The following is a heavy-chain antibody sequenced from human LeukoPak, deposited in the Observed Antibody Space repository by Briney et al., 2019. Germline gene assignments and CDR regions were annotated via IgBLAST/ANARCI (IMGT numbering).Heavy chain of an antibody. CDR2: MHPNSGKT. Sequence: ASVRVSCKASGYTFTSYDINWVPQATGQGLEWMGWMHPNSGKTGYAQNFQGRVTFTSNTAVSTAYMELSSLRSEDTAVYYCARPIQTADISFDIWGQGTMVTVSS. CDR1: GYTFTSYD. J-gene: IGHJ3*02. D-gene: IGHD2-15*01. CDR3: ARPIQTADISFDI. V-gene: IGHV1-8*03.